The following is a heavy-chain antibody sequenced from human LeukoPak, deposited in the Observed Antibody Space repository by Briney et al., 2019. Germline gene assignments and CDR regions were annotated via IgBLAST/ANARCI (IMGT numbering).Heavy chain of an antibody. V-gene: IGHV1-8*01. CDR1: GYTFTSYD. CDR3: ARAPYYYGSGSHYFDY. CDR2: MNPNSGNT. Sequence: ASVKVSCKASGYTFTSYDINWVRQATGQGLEWMGWMNPNSGNTGYAQKFQGRVTMTRNTSISTAYMELSSLRSEDTAVYYCARAPYYYGSGSHYFDYWGQGTLVTVSS. J-gene: IGHJ4*02. D-gene: IGHD3-10*01.